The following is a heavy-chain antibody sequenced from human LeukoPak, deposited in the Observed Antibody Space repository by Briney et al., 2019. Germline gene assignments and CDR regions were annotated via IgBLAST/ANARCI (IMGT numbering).Heavy chain of an antibody. J-gene: IGHJ3*02. CDR1: GGSFSGYY. CDR3: ARWGPGAFDI. Sequence: PSETLSLTCAVYGGSFSGYYWSWIRQSLEKGLEWIGEINHSGGTNYKPSLKSRITISVDTSENQFSLKLSSVTAADTAVYYCARWGPGAFDIWGQGTMVTVSS. V-gene: IGHV4-34*01. CDR2: INHSGGT. D-gene: IGHD3-10*01.